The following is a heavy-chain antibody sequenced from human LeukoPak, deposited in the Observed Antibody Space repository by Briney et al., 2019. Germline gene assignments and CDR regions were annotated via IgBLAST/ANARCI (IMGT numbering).Heavy chain of an antibody. CDR2: INPNSGGT. V-gene: IGHV1-2*02. J-gene: IGHJ4*02. Sequence: ASVKVSCKASGYTFTGYYMHWVRQAPGQGLEWMGWINPNSGGTNYAQKFQGRVTMTRDTSISTAYMELSRLRSDDTAVYYCATLGFGEYIGGFDYWGREPWSPSPQ. D-gene: IGHD3-10*01. CDR1: GYTFTGYY. CDR3: ATLGFGEYIGGFDY.